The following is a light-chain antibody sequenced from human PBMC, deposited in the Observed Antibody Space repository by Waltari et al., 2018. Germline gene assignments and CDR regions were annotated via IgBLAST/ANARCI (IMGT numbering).Light chain of an antibody. Sequence: QSALTQPRPVSGSPGQSVTISCPGTSSDVGSYTYVSWYQQYPGKVPKLMIYDVSKRPSGVPDRFSGSKSGNTASLTISGLQAEDEADYYCCSYAGSYVVFGGGTKLTVL. CDR3: CSYAGSYVV. CDR2: DVS. V-gene: IGLV2-11*01. J-gene: IGLJ2*01. CDR1: SSDVGSYTY.